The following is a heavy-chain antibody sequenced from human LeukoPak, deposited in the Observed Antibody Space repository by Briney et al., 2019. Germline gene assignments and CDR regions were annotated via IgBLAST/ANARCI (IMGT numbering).Heavy chain of an antibody. Sequence: PGGSLRLSCAASGFTFSSYGMHWVRQAPGKGLEWVAVISYDGSNKYYADSVKGRFTISRDNSKNTLYLQMNSLRAEDTAVYYCARDDYGSGSYYYAFDYWGQGTLVTVSS. D-gene: IGHD3-10*01. CDR3: ARDDYGSGSYYYAFDY. V-gene: IGHV3-30*03. CDR1: GFTFSSYG. J-gene: IGHJ4*02. CDR2: ISYDGSNK.